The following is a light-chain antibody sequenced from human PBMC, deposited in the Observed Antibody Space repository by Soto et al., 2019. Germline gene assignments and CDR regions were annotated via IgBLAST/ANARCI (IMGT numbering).Light chain of an antibody. Sequence: DIVMTQSPDSLAVSLGERATINCKSSQSVLYSANNKNCLAWYQQKPGQPPKLLLYWASTRESGVPDRFSGSGLGTDFTLTISSRQAEDVAVYYCQQYYSTPRTFGQGTKVEIK. V-gene: IGKV4-1*01. CDR1: QSVLYSANNKNC. CDR2: WAS. CDR3: QQYYSTPRT. J-gene: IGKJ1*01.